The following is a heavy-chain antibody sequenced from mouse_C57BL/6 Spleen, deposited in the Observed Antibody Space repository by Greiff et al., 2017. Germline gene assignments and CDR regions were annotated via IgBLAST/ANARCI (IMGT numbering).Heavy chain of an antibody. CDR2: IYPGSGST. J-gene: IGHJ1*03. Sequence: QVQLKQPGAELVKPGASVKMSCKASGYTFTSYWITWVKQRPGQGLEWIGDIYPGSGSTHYNEKFKSKATLTVDTSSSTAYMQRSSRTSEDSAVYYCARAWGSCWYFDDWGTGTTVTVSS. V-gene: IGHV1-55*01. CDR3: ARAWGSCWYFDD. CDR1: GYTFTSYW.